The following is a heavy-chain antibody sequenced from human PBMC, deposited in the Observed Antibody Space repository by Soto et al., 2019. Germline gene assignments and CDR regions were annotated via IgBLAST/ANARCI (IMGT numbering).Heavy chain of an antibody. CDR3: AKRDTSSWPRGAFDT. CDR1: GFTFNSYA. D-gene: IGHD6-13*01. V-gene: IGHV3-23*01. J-gene: IGHJ3*02. Sequence: EVQLLESGGGLVQPGGSLRLSCAASGFTFNSYAMTWVRQAPGKGLEWVTGISGRGGSTYHADSVKGRFTISRDTSKCTVYLQMKSLRAEDTAVYYCAKRDTSSWPRGAFDTWGQGTIISFSS. CDR2: ISGRGGST.